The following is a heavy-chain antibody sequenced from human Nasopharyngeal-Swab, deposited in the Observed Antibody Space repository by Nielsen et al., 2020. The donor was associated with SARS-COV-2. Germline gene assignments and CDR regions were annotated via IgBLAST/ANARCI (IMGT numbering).Heavy chain of an antibody. CDR2: IWYDGSNK. J-gene: IGHJ4*02. D-gene: IGHD4-11*01. Sequence: GESLKISCAASGFTFSSYGMHWVRQAPGKGLEWVAVIWYDGSNKYYADSVKGRFTISRDNSKNTLYLQMNSLRAEDTAVYYCARDLEVGLSSYSNQDYWGQGPLVTVSS. CDR1: GFTFSSYG. CDR3: ARDLEVGLSSYSNQDY. V-gene: IGHV3-33*08.